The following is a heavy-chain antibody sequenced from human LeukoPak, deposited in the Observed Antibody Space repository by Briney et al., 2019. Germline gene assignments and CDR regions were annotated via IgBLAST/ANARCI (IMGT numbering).Heavy chain of an antibody. D-gene: IGHD5-18*01. J-gene: IGHJ4*02. CDR3: ATIKRGNIFGFFDF. V-gene: IGHV4-59*11. Sequence: SETLSLTCTVSGGSISSHYWSWVRQPPGKGLEWIGYVLDNVRTKDNPSLNSRFTLSANTSNNPFSLRLTSMTAAAPAFYSRATIKRGNIFGFFDFWGEGILVTVSS. CDR2: VLDNVRT. CDR1: GGSISSHY.